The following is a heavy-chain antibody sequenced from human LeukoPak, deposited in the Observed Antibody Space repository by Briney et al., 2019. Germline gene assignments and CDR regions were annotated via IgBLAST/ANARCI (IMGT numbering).Heavy chain of an antibody. J-gene: IGHJ3*02. V-gene: IGHV1-2*02. CDR3: ARDLDSSGWGTCDAFDI. CDR2: INPNSGGT. Sequence: ASVKVSCKASGYTFTGYYMHWVRQAPGQGLEWMGWINPNSGGTNYAQKFQGRVTMTRDTSTSTVYMELSSLRSEDTAVYYCARDLDSSGWGTCDAFDIWGQGTMVTVSS. CDR1: GYTFTGYY. D-gene: IGHD6-19*01.